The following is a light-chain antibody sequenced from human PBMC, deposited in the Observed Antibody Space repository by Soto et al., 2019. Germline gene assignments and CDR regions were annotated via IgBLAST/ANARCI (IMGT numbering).Light chain of an antibody. J-gene: IGKJ3*01. CDR3: QKYDDVPQ. CDR2: DTS. Sequence: ETVLTQSPGTLSLSPGERATVSCRASQSVGGSSLAWYQQRPGQAPRLLIYDTSKRATGIPDRFSGSGSGTYFTLTISSLQPEDIATYYCQKYDDVPQFGPGTKVDF. V-gene: IGKV3-20*01. CDR1: QSVGGSS.